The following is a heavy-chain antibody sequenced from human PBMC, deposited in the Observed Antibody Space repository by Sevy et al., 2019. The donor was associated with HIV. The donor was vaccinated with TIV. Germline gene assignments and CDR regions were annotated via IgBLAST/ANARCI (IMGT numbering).Heavy chain of an antibody. V-gene: IGHV4-59*08. CDR3: ARHQTTAVLYAFDL. CDR1: GGSIGSYL. Sequence: SETLSLTCIVSGGSIGSYLWSWIRQPPGRGLEWIGYMYNTWSSNYNPFLKSRVTISLDTSKNQFSLKLSSVTAADTAVYYCARHQTTAVLYAFDLWGQGTMVTVSS. J-gene: IGHJ3*01. CDR2: MYNTWSS. D-gene: IGHD2-21*02.